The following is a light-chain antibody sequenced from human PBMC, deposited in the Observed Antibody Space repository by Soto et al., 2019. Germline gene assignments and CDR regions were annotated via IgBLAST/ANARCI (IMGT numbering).Light chain of an antibody. J-gene: IGKJ2*01. CDR3: QQSYRTPPDT. V-gene: IGKV1-39*01. CDR2: AAS. Sequence: DIQMTQSPSSLSASVGDRVTITCRASQPISTYLNWYQQRPGKAPRLLIHAASTLHSGVPSRFSGSGSGTDFTLTISSLHPEDFATYFCQQSYRTPPDTFGQGTKREVK. CDR1: QPISTY.